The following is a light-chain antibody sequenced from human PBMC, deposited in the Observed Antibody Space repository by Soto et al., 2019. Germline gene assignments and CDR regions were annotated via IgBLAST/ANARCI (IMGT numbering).Light chain of an antibody. V-gene: IGKV3-15*01. CDR3: QQYNNWPPTWT. J-gene: IGKJ1*01. CDR2: AAS. Sequence: EIVLTQSPGTLSLSPGERVTLSCRASQSVSSNYLAWYQQKPGQAPRLLIYAASTRATGIPARFSGSGSGTEFTLTISSLQSEDFAVYYCQQYNNWPPTWTCGQGTKVDIK. CDR1: QSVSSN.